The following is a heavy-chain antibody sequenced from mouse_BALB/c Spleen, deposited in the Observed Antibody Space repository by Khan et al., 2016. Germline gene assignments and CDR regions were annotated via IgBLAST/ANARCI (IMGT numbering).Heavy chain of an antibody. V-gene: IGHV14-1*02. CDR1: GFNIKDYY. D-gene: IGHD2-3*01. J-gene: IGHJ3*01. CDR2: IDPDNGNT. Sequence: VQLQQSGAELVRPGALVKLSCKASGFNIKDYYMHWVKQRPEQGLEWIGWIDPDNGNTICDPKFQGKASITADTSSNTAYLQLSSLTSEDTAVYYCALDGSWFAYWGQGTLVTVSA. CDR3: ALDGSWFAY.